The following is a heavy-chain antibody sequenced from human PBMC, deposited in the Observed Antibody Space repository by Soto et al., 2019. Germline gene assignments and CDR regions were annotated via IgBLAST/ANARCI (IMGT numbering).Heavy chain of an antibody. D-gene: IGHD1-26*01. V-gene: IGHV3-30-3*01. CDR2: ISYDGSNK. Sequence: QVQLVESGGGVVQPGRSLRLSCAASGFTFSSYAMHWVRQAPGKGLEWVAVISYDGSNKYYADSVKGRFTISRDNSKNTLYLQMNSLRAEDTAVYYCARYGAMGATAYWGQGTLVTVSS. CDR1: GFTFSSYA. J-gene: IGHJ4*02. CDR3: ARYGAMGATAY.